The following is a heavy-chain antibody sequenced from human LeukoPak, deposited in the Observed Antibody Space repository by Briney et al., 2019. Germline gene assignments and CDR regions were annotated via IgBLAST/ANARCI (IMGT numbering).Heavy chain of an antibody. V-gene: IGHV3-30*04. J-gene: IGHJ4*02. Sequence: PGRSLRLSCAASGFTFSSYVMHWVRQAPGKGLEWVAVIAYDGSKKYYADSVKGRFTISRDNSKNRLYLQMNSLRVEDTAVYYCAREGDDYGDATSVFDYWGQGTLVTVSS. CDR1: GFTFSSYV. D-gene: IGHD4-17*01. CDR2: IAYDGSKK. CDR3: AREGDDYGDATSVFDY.